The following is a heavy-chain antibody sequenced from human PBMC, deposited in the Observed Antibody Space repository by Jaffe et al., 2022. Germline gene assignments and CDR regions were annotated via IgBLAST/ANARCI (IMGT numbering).Heavy chain of an antibody. J-gene: IGHJ3*02. D-gene: IGHD3-22*01. CDR1: GFTFSSYG. CDR3: AKDAAFTYYYDSSDQPAAFDI. Sequence: QVQLVESGGGVVQPGGSLRLSCAASGFTFSSYGMHWVRQAPGKGLEWVAFIRYDGSNKYYADSVKGRFTISRDNSKNTLYLQMNSLRAEDTAVYYCAKDAAFTYYYDSSDQPAAFDIWGQGTMVTVSS. V-gene: IGHV3-30*02. CDR2: IRYDGSNK.